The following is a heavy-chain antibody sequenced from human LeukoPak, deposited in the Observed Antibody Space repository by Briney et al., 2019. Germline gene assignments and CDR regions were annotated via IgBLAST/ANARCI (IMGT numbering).Heavy chain of an antibody. CDR2: ISGSGGST. CDR1: GFTFSSYA. D-gene: IGHD6-19*01. CDR3: AKVGSSGWNYYMDV. V-gene: IGHV3-23*01. Sequence: PGGSLRLSYAASGFTFSSYAMSWVRQAPGKGLEWVSAISGSGGSTYYADSVKGRFTISRDNSKNTLYLQMNSLRAEDTAVYYCAKVGSSGWNYYMDVWGKGTTVTVSS. J-gene: IGHJ6*03.